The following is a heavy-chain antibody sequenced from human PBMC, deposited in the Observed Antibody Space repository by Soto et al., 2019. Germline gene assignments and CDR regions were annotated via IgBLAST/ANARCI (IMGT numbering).Heavy chain of an antibody. V-gene: IGHV3-33*01. CDR2: IWYDGSNK. J-gene: IGHJ6*02. Sequence: GGSLRLSCAASGFTFSSYGMHWVRQAPGKGLEWVAVIWYDGSNKYYADSVKGRFTISRDNSKKTLYLQMNSLRAEDTAVYYCARDQALSSSSPYYYYGMDVWGQGTTVTVSS. CDR1: GFTFSSYG. D-gene: IGHD6-6*01. CDR3: ARDQALSSSSPYYYYGMDV.